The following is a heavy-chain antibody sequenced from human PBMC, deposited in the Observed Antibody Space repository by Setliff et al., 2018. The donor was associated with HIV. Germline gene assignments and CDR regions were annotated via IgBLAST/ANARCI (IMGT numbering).Heavy chain of an antibody. CDR2: IKQDGSEK. D-gene: IGHD6-6*01. V-gene: IGHV3-7*03. Sequence: GGSLRLSCAASVLIFISYWMSWVRQAPGKGLEGVANIKQDGSEKYYVDSVKGRFTISRENAKNSLYLQMNSLRAEDTAVYYCARAWAMQQLVPAYWGQGTLVTVSS. CDR3: ARAWAMQQLVPAY. CDR1: VLIFISYW. J-gene: IGHJ4*02.